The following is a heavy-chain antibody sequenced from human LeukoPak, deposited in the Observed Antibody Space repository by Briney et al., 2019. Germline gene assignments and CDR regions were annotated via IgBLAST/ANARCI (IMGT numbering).Heavy chain of an antibody. J-gene: IGHJ5*02. CDR2: IHYSARI. D-gene: IGHD1-26*01. Sequence: SETLSLTCTVSGGSISSGYYWGWTRQPPGKGLEWIGSIHYSARIYYNPSLKSRLTISPDTSKNQFSLKLTSVTAADTAVYYCAREVRSAWASFDPWGQGTLVIVSS. CDR1: GGSISSGYY. V-gene: IGHV4-38-2*02. CDR3: AREVRSAWASFDP.